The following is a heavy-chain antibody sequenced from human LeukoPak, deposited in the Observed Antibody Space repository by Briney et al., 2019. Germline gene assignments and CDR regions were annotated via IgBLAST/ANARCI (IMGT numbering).Heavy chain of an antibody. J-gene: IGHJ4*02. CDR2: ISYDGSNK. Sequence: HPGRSLRLSCAASGFTFSSYGMPWVRQAPGKGLEWVAVISYDGSNKYYADSVKGRFTISRDNSKNTLYLQMNSLRAEDTAVYYCAKAFQFFDYWGQGTLVTVSS. CDR1: GFTFSSYG. CDR3: AKAFQFFDY. V-gene: IGHV3-30*18.